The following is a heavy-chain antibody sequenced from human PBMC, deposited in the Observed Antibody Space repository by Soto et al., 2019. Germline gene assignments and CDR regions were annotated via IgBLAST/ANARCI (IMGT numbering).Heavy chain of an antibody. D-gene: IGHD3-16*02. Sequence: ASVKVSCKASGYTFTSYGISWVRQAPGQGLEWMGWISAYNGNTNYAQKLQGRVTMTTDTSTSTAYMELRSLRTDDTAVYYCARDRTLGAFGGVIVIPWWFDPWGQGTLVTVSS. V-gene: IGHV1-18*01. CDR3: ARDRTLGAFGGVIVIPWWFDP. CDR2: ISAYNGNT. CDR1: GYTFTSYG. J-gene: IGHJ5*02.